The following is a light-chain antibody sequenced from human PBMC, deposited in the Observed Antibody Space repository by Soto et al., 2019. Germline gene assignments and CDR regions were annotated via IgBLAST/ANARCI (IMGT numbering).Light chain of an antibody. J-gene: IGLJ1*01. Sequence: SVLTQPASVSGSPGQSITISCTGTSSDVGAYNYVSWYQQHPGKAPKLMIYEVSYRPSGVSNRFSGSKSANTASLTISGLQAEDEADYYCSSYTSSRTYVFGTGTKVTVL. CDR1: SSDVGAYNY. V-gene: IGLV2-14*01. CDR3: SSYTSSRTYV. CDR2: EVS.